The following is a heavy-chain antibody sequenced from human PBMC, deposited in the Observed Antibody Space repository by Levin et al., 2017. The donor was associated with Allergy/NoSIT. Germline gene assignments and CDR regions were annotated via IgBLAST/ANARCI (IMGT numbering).Heavy chain of an antibody. D-gene: IGHD3-9*01. CDR3: ANLHYDILTGYLKWFDP. V-gene: IGHV3-53*01. CDR2: IYSGGST. J-gene: IGHJ5*02. Sequence: GESLKISCAASGFTVSSHYMSWVRQAPGKGLEWVSVIYSGGSTYYADSVKGRFTISRDNSKNTLYLQMNSLRAEDTAVYYCANLHYDILTGYLKWFDPWGQGTLVTVSS. CDR1: GFTVSSHY.